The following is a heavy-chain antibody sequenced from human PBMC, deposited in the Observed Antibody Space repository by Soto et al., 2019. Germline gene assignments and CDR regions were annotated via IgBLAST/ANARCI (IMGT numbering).Heavy chain of an antibody. CDR2: IKGKTDGGTT. D-gene: IGHD4-17*01. CDR1: GSTFSNAW. V-gene: IGHV3-15*01. J-gene: IGHJ6*02. CDR3: TTDDYGGNSDYYYSMDV. Sequence: EVQLVESGGGLVKPGGSLRLSCAASGSTFSNAWMSWVRQAPGKGLEWVGRIKGKTDGGTTDYAAPVKGRFTISRDDSKNTLYLQMNSLKTEDTAVYYCTTDDYGGNSDYYYSMDVWGQGTTVTVSS.